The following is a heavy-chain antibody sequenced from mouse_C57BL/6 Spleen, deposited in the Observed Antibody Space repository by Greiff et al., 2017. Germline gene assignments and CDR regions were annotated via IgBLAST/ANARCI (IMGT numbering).Heavy chain of an antibody. CDR1: GYTFTSYW. J-gene: IGHJ2*01. D-gene: IGHD2-4*01. CDR3: ARDDYGVDY. V-gene: IGHV1-52*01. Sequence: VQLQQPGAELVRPGSPVKLSCKASGYTFTSYWMHWVKQRPIQGLEWIGNIDPSDSETHYNQKFKDKATLTVDNSSSTAYMQLSSLTSEDSAVYYCARDDYGVDYWGQGTTLTVSS. CDR2: IDPSDSET.